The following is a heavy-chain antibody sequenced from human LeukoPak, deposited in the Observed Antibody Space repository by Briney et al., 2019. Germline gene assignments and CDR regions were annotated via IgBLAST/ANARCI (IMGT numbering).Heavy chain of an antibody. CDR3: ARDLSGVTGYTYGRGIDY. CDR2: IKQDGSEK. J-gene: IGHJ4*02. V-gene: IGHV3-7*01. CDR1: GFTFSDYY. Sequence: GGSLRLSCAASGFTFSDYYMSWIRQAPGKGLEWVANIKQDGSEKYYVDSVRGRFTISRDNAKKSLYLQMNSLRAEDTAVYYCARDLSGVTGYTYGRGIDYWGQGTLVTVSS. D-gene: IGHD5-18*01.